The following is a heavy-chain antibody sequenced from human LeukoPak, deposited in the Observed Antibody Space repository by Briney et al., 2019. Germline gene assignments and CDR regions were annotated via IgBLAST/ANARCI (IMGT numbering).Heavy chain of an antibody. J-gene: IGHJ6*03. D-gene: IGHD5-12*01. V-gene: IGHV3-20*04. CDR1: GFTFEDHA. Sequence: GGSLRLSCAASGFTFEDHAMSWVRQAPGKGLEWVSDINWNGDSTGYADSVKGRFTISRDNAKTSLYLQMNSLRAEDTAVFYCAKGGGYEAQYYYYYMDVWGKGTTVTISS. CDR3: AKGGGYEAQYYYYYMDV. CDR2: INWNGDST.